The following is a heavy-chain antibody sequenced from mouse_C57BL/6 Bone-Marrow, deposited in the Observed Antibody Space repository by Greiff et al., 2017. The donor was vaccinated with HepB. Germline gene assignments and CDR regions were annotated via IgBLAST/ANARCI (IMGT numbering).Heavy chain of an antibody. Sequence: VQLKESGGGLVQPGGSMKLSCVASGFAFSNYWMNWVRQSPEKGLEWVAQIRLKSDNYATHYAVSVKGRFTISRDDSKSSVYLQMNNLRAEDTGIDYGTGLSSRADYFDYWGQGTTLTVSS. CDR3: TGLSSRADYFDY. V-gene: IGHV6-3*01. CDR1: GFAFSNYW. J-gene: IGHJ2*01. D-gene: IGHD1-1*01. CDR2: IRLKSDNYAT.